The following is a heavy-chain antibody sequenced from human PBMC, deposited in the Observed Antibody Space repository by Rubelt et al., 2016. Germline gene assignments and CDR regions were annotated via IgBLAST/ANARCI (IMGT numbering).Heavy chain of an antibody. Sequence: QVQLQESGPGLVKPSETLSLTCTVSGGSISSYYWSWIRQPAGKGLEWIAYIFFSVGRTKYNPPLQSRVAISEDTSANQFSLKLSSVTAADTAVYYCARADYYDIDLQDYYFDYWGQGTLVTVSS. CDR2: IFFSVGRT. D-gene: IGHD3-22*01. CDR3: ARADYYDIDLQDYYFDY. J-gene: IGHJ4*02. CDR1: GGSISSYY. V-gene: IGHV4-59*01.